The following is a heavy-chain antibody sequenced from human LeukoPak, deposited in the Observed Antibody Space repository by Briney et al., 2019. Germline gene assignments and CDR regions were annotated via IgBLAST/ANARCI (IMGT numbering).Heavy chain of an antibody. Sequence: EASVTVSCKASGGTFSSYAISWVRQAPGQGLEWMGWISAYNGNTNYAQKLQGRVTMTTDTSTSTAYMELRSLRSDDTAVYYCARVSGYSGYDWSDYWGQGTLVTVSS. CDR2: ISAYNGNT. CDR1: GGTFSSYA. J-gene: IGHJ4*02. V-gene: IGHV1-18*01. CDR3: ARVSGYSGYDWSDY. D-gene: IGHD5-12*01.